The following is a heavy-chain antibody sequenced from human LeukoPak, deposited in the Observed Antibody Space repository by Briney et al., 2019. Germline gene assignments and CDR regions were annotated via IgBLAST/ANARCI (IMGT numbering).Heavy chain of an antibody. CDR1: GFTFSGYA. CDR2: ISGSGGST. J-gene: IGHJ4*02. V-gene: IGHV3-23*01. CDR3: AKGTMVTTYNWDH. D-gene: IGHD4-17*01. Sequence: GGSLSLSCAASGFTFSGYAISWVRQPPGKGLEWVSSISGSGGSTYYADSVRGRFTISRDNSKNTLYLQMNSLRAEDTALYYCAKGTMVTTYNWDHWGQGTLVTVSS.